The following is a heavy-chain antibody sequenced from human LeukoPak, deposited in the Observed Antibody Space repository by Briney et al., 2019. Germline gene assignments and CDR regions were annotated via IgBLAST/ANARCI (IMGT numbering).Heavy chain of an antibody. Sequence: GASVKVSCKASGGTFSSYAISWVRQAPGQGLEWMGWISAYNGNTNYAQKLQGRVTMTTDTSTSTAYMELRSLRSDDTAVYYCARDMDTATSGDWGQGTLVTVSS. CDR2: ISAYNGNT. CDR1: GGTFSSYA. J-gene: IGHJ4*02. CDR3: ARDMDTATSGD. D-gene: IGHD5-18*01. V-gene: IGHV1-18*01.